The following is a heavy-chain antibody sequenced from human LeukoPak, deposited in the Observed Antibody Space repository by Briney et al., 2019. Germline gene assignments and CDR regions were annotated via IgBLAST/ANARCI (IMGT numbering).Heavy chain of an antibody. J-gene: IGHJ4*02. Sequence: GGSLRLSCAASGFTVSSNYMSWVRQAPGKGLEWVSVIYSGGSTYYADSVKGRFTTSRDNSKNTVYLQMNSLRAEDTAVYYCARVNINNWHSCDYWGQGTLVTVSS. CDR2: IYSGGST. D-gene: IGHD1-1*01. CDR3: ARVNINNWHSCDY. CDR1: GFTVSSNY. V-gene: IGHV3-53*01.